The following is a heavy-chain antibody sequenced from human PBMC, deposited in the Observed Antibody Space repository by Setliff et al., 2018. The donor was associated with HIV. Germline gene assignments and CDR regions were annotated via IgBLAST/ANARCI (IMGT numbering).Heavy chain of an antibody. CDR2: INSNNGGT. D-gene: IGHD3-22*01. Sequence: SVKVSCKASGYTFTAYYVHWVRQAPGQGLEWMGWINSNNGGTKYAQNFQGRVTMTRDTSITTAYMELSSLISDDTAVYYCAREESYYDGKGAFDYWGQGMLVTVSS. V-gene: IGHV1-2*02. CDR1: GYTFTAYY. J-gene: IGHJ4*02. CDR3: AREESYYDGKGAFDY.